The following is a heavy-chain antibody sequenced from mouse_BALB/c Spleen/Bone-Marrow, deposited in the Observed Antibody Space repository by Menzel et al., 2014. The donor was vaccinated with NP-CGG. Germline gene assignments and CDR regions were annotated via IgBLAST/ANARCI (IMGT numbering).Heavy chain of an antibody. V-gene: IGHV1S34*01. CDR1: DYSFTDYY. J-gene: IGHJ4*01. CDR2: ISCYKGAT. CDR3: ARSEGIYYYGSSYALDY. D-gene: IGHD1-1*01. Sequence: LVKTGASVKISCKASDYSFTDYYMHWVKQTHGKRLEWIGYISCYKGATSYNQKFKGKATLTVDTSSSTAYMQFSSLTSEDSAVYYCARSEGIYYYGSSYALDYWGQGTSVTVSS.